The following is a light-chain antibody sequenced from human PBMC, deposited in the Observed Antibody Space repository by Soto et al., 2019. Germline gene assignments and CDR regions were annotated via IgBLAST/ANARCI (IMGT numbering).Light chain of an antibody. CDR3: QQRRNWPPYT. CDR1: QSVSSY. V-gene: IGKV3-11*01. Sequence: EIVLTQSPATLYLSPGERATLSCRASQSVSSYLAWYQQKPGQAPRLLIYDASNRATGIAARFSGSGSGTDFTLTISSLEPEDFAVYYCQQRRNWPPYTFGQGTKLEIK. J-gene: IGKJ2*01. CDR2: DAS.